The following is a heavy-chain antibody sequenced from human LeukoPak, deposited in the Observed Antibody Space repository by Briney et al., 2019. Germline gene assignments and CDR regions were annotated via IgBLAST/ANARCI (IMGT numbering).Heavy chain of an antibody. V-gene: IGHV3-23*01. J-gene: IGHJ4*02. D-gene: IGHD3-10*01. Sequence: PGGSLRLSCAASGFTFSSYSMNWVRQAPGKGLEWVSAISGSGGSTYYADSVKGRFTISRDNSKNTLYLQMNSLRAEDTAVYYCAKDGSGSYIIDYWGQGTLVTVSS. CDR2: ISGSGGST. CDR1: GFTFSSYS. CDR3: AKDGSGSYIIDY.